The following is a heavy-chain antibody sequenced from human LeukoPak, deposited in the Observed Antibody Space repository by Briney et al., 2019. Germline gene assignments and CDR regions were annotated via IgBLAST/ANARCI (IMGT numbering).Heavy chain of an antibody. J-gene: IGHJ4*02. Sequence: PGGSLRLSCAASGFTFSSYAMSWVRQAPGKGLEWVSAISGSGGSTYYADSVKGRFTISRDNSKNTLYLQMNSLRAEDTAVYYCAKDRGGYDILTGYGYWGQGTLVTVSS. V-gene: IGHV3-23*01. CDR2: ISGSGGST. D-gene: IGHD3-9*01. CDR1: GFTFSSYA. CDR3: AKDRGGYDILTGYGY.